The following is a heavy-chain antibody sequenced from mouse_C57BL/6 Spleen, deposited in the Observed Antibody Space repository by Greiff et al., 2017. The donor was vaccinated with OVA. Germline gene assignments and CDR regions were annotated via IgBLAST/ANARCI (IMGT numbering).Heavy chain of an antibody. CDR3: ARDGSYAMDY. D-gene: IGHD2-3*01. Sequence: EVQLQQSGPVLVKPGASVKMSCKASGYTFTDYYMNWVKQSHGKSLEWIGVINPYNGGTSYNQKFKGKATLTVDKSSSTAYMELNSLTSEDSAVYYCARDGSYAMDYWGQGTSVTVSS. V-gene: IGHV1-19*01. J-gene: IGHJ4*01. CDR1: GYTFTDYY. CDR2: INPYNGGT.